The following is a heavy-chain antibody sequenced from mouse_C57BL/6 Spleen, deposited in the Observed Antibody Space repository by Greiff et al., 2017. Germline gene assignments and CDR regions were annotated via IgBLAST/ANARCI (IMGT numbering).Heavy chain of an antibody. V-gene: IGHV1-22*01. Sequence: EVQLQESGPELVKPGASVKMSCKASGYTFTDYNMHWVKQSHGKSLEWIGYINPNNGGTSYNQKFKGNATLTVNKSSSTAYMELRSLTSEDSAVYYCAREGLRPWFAYWGQGTLVTVSA. D-gene: IGHD2-4*01. J-gene: IGHJ3*01. CDR1: GYTFTDYN. CDR3: AREGLRPWFAY. CDR2: INPNNGGT.